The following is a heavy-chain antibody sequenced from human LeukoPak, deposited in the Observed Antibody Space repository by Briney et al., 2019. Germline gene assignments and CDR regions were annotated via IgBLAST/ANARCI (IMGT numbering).Heavy chain of an antibody. CDR3: ARGKRRFDS. Sequence: GGSLRLSCAASGFAFNESYMTWIRQAPGKGLEWVGYISGRSFSIYYADSVQGRFTISRDNPTNSLFLHMSSLRADDTAVYFCARGKRRFDSWGQGTLVIVSS. J-gene: IGHJ5*01. CDR2: ISGRSFSI. V-gene: IGHV3-11*01. CDR1: GFAFNESY.